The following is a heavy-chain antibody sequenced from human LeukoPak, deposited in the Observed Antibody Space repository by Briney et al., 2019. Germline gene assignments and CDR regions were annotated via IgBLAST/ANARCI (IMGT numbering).Heavy chain of an antibody. V-gene: IGHV1-69*13. Sequence: SVKVSCKASGGTFSSYGVTWVRQAPGQGLEWMGGIIPIFGTANYAQKFQGRVTITADESTSTVYMELSSLRSEDTAVYYCARDYCRCGSCDLKNWFDPWGPGTLVTVSS. D-gene: IGHD2-15*01. CDR3: ARDYCRCGSCDLKNWFDP. CDR2: IIPIFGTA. J-gene: IGHJ5*02. CDR1: GGTFSSYG.